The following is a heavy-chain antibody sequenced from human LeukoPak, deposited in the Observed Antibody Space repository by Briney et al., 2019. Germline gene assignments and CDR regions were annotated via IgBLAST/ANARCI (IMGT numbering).Heavy chain of an antibody. Sequence: ASVKVSCKASGYTFTSYGISWVRQAPGQGLEWMGWINAYNGNTNYAQKLQGRVTMTTDTSTSTAYMELRSLRSDDTAVYYCARGVITMIVVTYFDYWGQGTLVTVSS. V-gene: IGHV1-18*01. CDR3: ARGVITMIVVTYFDY. J-gene: IGHJ4*02. CDR2: INAYNGNT. D-gene: IGHD3-22*01. CDR1: GYTFTSYG.